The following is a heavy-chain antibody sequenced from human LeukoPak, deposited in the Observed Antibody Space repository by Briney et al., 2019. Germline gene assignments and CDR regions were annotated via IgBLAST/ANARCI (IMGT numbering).Heavy chain of an antibody. D-gene: IGHD3-9*01. V-gene: IGHV1-8*01. J-gene: IGHJ4*02. CDR1: GYTFTSYD. CDR2: VNLNSGNT. Sequence: ASVKVSCKASGYTFTSYDISWVRQATGQGLEWMGWVNLNSGNTGYAQKFQGRVTMTRDTSISTAYMELSSLSSEDTAVYYCARVTYYHILTGSYSGGDFDHWGQGTLVTVSS. CDR3: ARVTYYHILTGSYSGGDFDH.